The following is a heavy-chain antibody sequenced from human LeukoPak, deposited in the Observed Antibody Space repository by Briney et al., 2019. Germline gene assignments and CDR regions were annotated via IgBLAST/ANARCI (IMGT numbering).Heavy chain of an antibody. CDR1: GGTFSNYA. CDR2: IIPIFGTA. J-gene: IGHJ6*03. D-gene: IGHD2-2*01. V-gene: IGHV1-69*01. CDR3: ARAVIPGAITHYMDV. Sequence: ASVKVSCKASGGTFSNYAINWVRQAPGQGLEWIGGIIPIFGTANYAQKFQGRVTITADESTSPAYMELSSLRSEDTAVYYCARAVIPGAITHYMDVWGKGTTVTVSS.